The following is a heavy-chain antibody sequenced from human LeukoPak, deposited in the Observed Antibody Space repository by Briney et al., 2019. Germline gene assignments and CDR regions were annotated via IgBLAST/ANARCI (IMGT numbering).Heavy chain of an antibody. CDR3: ARVAWVNYYGAGSSYKLDY. Sequence: ASVKVSCKASGYTFTGYYMHWVRQAPGQGLEWMGRMNPNSGGTNYAQKFQGRVTMTRDTSISTAYMELSRLRSDDTAVYYCARVAWVNYYGAGSSYKLDYWGQGTLVTVSS. CDR1: GYTFTGYY. CDR2: MNPNSGGT. V-gene: IGHV1-2*06. D-gene: IGHD3-10*01. J-gene: IGHJ4*02.